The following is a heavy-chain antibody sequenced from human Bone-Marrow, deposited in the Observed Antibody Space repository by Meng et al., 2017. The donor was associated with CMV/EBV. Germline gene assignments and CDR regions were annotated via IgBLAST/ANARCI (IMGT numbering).Heavy chain of an antibody. CDR3: ARLVPYGMDV. J-gene: IGHJ6*02. CDR1: GSSFTSYW. CDR2: IYPGDSDT. Sequence: GGSLRLSCKGSGSSFTSYWIGWVRQMPGKGLEWMGIIYPGDSDTRYSQSFQGQVTISADNSISPAYLQWSSLKAADPAMYYCARLVPYGMDVWGQGTTVTVSS. V-gene: IGHV5-51*01.